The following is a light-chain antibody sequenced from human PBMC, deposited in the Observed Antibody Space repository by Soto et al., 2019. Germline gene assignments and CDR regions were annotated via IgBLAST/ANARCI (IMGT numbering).Light chain of an antibody. Sequence: EIVMTQSPATLSVSPGERATLSCRASESVNSNLAWFQQKPGQAPRLVIYGSTTRATGIPARFSGSGSGTEFTLTISSLQSEDLAVYCCQQYNKWPLTFGQGTKVEIK. J-gene: IGKJ1*01. CDR3: QQYNKWPLT. CDR2: GST. CDR1: ESVNSN. V-gene: IGKV3-15*01.